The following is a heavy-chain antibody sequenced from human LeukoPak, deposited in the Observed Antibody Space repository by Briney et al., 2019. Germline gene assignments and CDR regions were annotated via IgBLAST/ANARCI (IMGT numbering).Heavy chain of an antibody. J-gene: IGHJ3*02. CDR1: EFTFSSYA. V-gene: IGHV3-64*01. D-gene: IGHD6-19*01. Sequence: GGSLRLSCAASEFTFSSYAMHWVRQAPGKGLEYVSAISSNGGSTYYANSVKGRFTISRDNSKNTLYLQMGSLRAEDMAVYYCARGRGVAVAGQDAFDIWGQGTMVTVSS. CDR2: ISSNGGST. CDR3: ARGRGVAVAGQDAFDI.